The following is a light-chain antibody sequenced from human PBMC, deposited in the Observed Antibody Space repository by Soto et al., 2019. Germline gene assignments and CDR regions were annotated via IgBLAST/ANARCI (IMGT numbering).Light chain of an antibody. J-gene: IGKJ2*01. Sequence: EIVLTQSPATLSVSLGEGATLSCRASQSVGSKLAWYQQKPGQAPRLLIFGVSTRANGVPARFSGSGSGTDFSLTIRSLESEDFAVYYCQQYSDWPPEYTFGQGTKLDIK. CDR2: GVS. CDR1: QSVGSK. CDR3: QQYSDWPPEYT. V-gene: IGKV3-15*01.